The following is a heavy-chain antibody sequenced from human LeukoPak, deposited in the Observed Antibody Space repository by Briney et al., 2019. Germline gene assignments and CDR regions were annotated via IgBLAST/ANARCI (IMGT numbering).Heavy chain of an antibody. CDR2: ISTSGSYI. CDR1: GFTFNPYT. D-gene: IGHD1-14*01. Sequence: PGGSLRLSCAASGFTFNPYTMNWVRQAPGKGLEWVSSISTSGSYIYYADSVKGRFTNSRDNAKNSLYLQMNSLRAEDTAVYYCAREGGRRDFDYWGQGTLVTVSS. J-gene: IGHJ4*02. V-gene: IGHV3-21*01. CDR3: AREGGRRDFDY.